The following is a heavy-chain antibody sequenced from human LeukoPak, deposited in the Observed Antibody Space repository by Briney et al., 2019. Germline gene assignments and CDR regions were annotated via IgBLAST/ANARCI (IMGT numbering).Heavy chain of an antibody. CDR2: ISSSSSYI. V-gene: IGHV3-21*01. D-gene: IGHD3-3*01. Sequence: GGSLRLSCAASGFTFSSYSMNWVRQAPGKGLEWVSSISSSSSYIYYADSVKGRFTISRDNAKNSLYLQMNGLRAEDTAVYYCARDPVTGITIFGVVSSLYYMDVWGKGTTVTVSS. CDR3: ARDPVTGITIFGVVSSLYYMDV. CDR1: GFTFSSYS. J-gene: IGHJ6*03.